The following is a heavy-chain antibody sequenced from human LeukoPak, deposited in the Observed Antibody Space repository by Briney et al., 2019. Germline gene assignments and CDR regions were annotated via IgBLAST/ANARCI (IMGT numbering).Heavy chain of an antibody. Sequence: SETLSLTCAVYGGSFSGYYWSWIRQPPGKGLEWIGEINHSGSTNYNPSLKSRVTISVDTSKNQFPLKLSSVTAVDTAVYYCATSSGSYAYWGQGTLVTVSS. V-gene: IGHV4-34*01. D-gene: IGHD1-26*01. J-gene: IGHJ4*02. CDR3: ATSSGSYAY. CDR2: INHSGST. CDR1: GGSFSGYY.